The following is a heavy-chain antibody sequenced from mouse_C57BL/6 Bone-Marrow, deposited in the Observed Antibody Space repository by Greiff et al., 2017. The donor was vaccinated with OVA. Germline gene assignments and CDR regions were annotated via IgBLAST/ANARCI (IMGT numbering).Heavy chain of an antibody. J-gene: IGHJ4*01. D-gene: IGHD1-1*01. CDR2: IYPRSGNT. V-gene: IGHV1-81*01. CDR3: ARGGTVSDAMDY. Sequence: QVQLKESGAELARPGASVKLSCKASGYTFTSYGISWVKQRTGQGLEWIGEIYPRSGNTYYNEKFKGKATLTADKSSSTAYMELRSLTSEDSAVYFCARGGTVSDAMDYWGQGTSVTVSS. CDR1: GYTFTSYG.